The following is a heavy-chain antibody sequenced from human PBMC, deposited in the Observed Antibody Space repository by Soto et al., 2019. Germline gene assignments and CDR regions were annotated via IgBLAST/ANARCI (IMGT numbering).Heavy chain of an antibody. J-gene: IGHJ1*01. V-gene: IGHV3-23*01. CDR2: ISDGGAYT. CDR1: GFTFNNYV. CDR3: AKDRYCGGGSCYSVYLHH. D-gene: IGHD2-15*01. Sequence: GGSLRLSCAASGFTFNNYVMSWVRQAPGKGLEWVSVISDGGAYTYYADSVRGRFTISRDNSKNTLYLQMNSLSAEDTAVYYCAKDRYCGGGSCYSVYLHHWGQGTLVTVSS.